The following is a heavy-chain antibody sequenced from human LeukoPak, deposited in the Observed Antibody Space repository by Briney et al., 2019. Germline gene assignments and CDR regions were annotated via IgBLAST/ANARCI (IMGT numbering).Heavy chain of an antibody. CDR1: GDSISTYY. J-gene: IGHJ1*01. CDR3: ARAHGPMGYFRH. D-gene: IGHD3-10*01. Sequence: SETLSLTCTVSGDSISTYYWSWIRQPPGKGLEWIGYISYSGSTNYNPSLKSRVTISVDTSKNQFSLKLSSVTAADTAVYYCARAHGPMGYFRHWGQGTLVIVSS. CDR2: ISYSGST. V-gene: IGHV4-59*01.